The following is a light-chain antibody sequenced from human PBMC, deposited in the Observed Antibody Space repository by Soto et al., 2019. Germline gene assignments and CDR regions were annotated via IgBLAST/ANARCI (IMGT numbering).Light chain of an antibody. J-gene: IGLJ1*01. CDR3: YSFAGSTTFSYV. V-gene: IGLV2-11*01. CDR2: EGT. Sequence: QSALTQPRSVSGSPGQSVTISCTGTNSDVGGYNYVSWYQQHPGKAPTVLIYEGTKRPSGVSNRFSGSKSGNTASLTISGLQTEDEADYYCYSFAGSTTFSYVFGPGTKLTVL. CDR1: NSDVGGYNY.